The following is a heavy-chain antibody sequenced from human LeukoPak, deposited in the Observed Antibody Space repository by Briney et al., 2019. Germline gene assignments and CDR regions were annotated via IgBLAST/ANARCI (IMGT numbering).Heavy chain of an antibody. CDR1: GFTFDDYA. J-gene: IGHJ4*02. D-gene: IGHD3-3*01. CDR3: AKDLSYDFWSGYYDY. V-gene: IGHV3-9*03. Sequence: PGGSLRLSCAASGFTFDDYAMHWVRQAPGKGLEWVSGISWNSGGIGYADSVKGRFTISRDNAKNSLYLQMNSLRAEDMALYYCAKDLSYDFWSGYYDYWGQGTLVTVSS. CDR2: ISWNSGGI.